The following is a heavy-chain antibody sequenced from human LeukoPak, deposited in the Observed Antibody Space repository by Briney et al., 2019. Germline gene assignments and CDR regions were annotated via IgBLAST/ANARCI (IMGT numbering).Heavy chain of an antibody. Sequence: PSETLSLTCTVSGGSLSSCDYYCSWIRQPPGKGLEWIGYIYYSGCTYYDQSIKSRVTISVETSKNPYSLKLSSVTAADSAVYKCARHGEWLACYFYYWGQGTLVTVSS. J-gene: IGHJ4*02. V-gene: IGHV4-30-4*08. CDR1: GGSLSSCDYY. CDR2: IYYSGCT. D-gene: IGHD6-19*01. CDR3: ARHGEWLACYFYY.